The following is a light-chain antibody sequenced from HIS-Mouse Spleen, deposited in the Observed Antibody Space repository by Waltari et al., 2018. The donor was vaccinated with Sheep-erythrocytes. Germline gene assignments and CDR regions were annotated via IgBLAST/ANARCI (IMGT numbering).Light chain of an antibody. CDR3: MQALQTPWT. V-gene: IGKV2-28*01. J-gene: IGKJ1*01. Sequence: IVMTQSPLSLPVTPGEPASISCRSSQSLLHSNGYNYLDWYLQKPGQSPQLLIYLGSNRASGVPDRFSRSGSGTDFTLKISRVEAEDVGVYYCMQALQTPWTFGQGTKVEIK. CDR1: QSLLHSNGYNY. CDR2: LGS.